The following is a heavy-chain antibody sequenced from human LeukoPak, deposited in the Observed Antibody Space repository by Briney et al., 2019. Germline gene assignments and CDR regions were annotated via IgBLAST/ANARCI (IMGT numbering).Heavy chain of an antibody. CDR1: GFTFSSYE. V-gene: IGHV3-48*03. D-gene: IGHD6-19*01. CDR3: AREPYSSARGHYYGMDV. J-gene: IGHJ6*02. Sequence: GGSLRLSCAASGFTFSSYEMNWVPQAPGKGLEWVSYVSSSGSTIYYADSVKGRFTISRDNATNSLYLQMNSLRAEDTAVYYCAREPYSSARGHYYGMDVWGQGTTVTVSS. CDR2: VSSSGSTI.